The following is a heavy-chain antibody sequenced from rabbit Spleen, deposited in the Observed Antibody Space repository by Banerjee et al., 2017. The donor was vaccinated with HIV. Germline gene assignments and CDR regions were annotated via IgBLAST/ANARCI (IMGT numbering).Heavy chain of an antibody. D-gene: IGHD2-1*01. CDR1: GLDFSNGYW. CDR3: ARGVYDDYDTYYFDL. V-gene: IGHV1S45*01. CDR2: IYAADSGDT. J-gene: IGHJ4*01. Sequence: QQQLEESGGDLVQPEGSLTLTCTASGLDFSNGYWICWVRRAPGKGLEWIACIYAADSGDTDYANWATGRFTISKTSSTTVTLQMTSLTAADTATYFCARGVYDDYDTYYFDLWVPGTLVTVS.